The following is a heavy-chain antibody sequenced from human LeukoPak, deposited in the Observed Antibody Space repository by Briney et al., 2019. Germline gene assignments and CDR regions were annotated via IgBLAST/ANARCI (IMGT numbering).Heavy chain of an antibody. Sequence: GGSLRLSCAASGFTVSSNFVSWVRQAPGKGLEWVSGISASGGSTYYADSVKGRFTISRDNSKNTVYLQMNSLRAEDTAVYYCAKDKGDGWLYSAGFDYWGQGTLVTVSS. J-gene: IGHJ4*02. CDR3: AKDKGDGWLYSAGFDY. V-gene: IGHV3-23*01. CDR2: ISASGGST. D-gene: IGHD5-12*01. CDR1: GFTVSSNF.